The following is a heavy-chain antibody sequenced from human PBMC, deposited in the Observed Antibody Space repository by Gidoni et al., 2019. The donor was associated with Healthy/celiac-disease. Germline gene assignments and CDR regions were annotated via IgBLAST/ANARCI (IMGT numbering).Heavy chain of an antibody. J-gene: IGHJ5*02. D-gene: IGHD3-3*01. CDR2: IIPIFGTA. CDR3: ARGSSYYDFWSGYYSWDWFDP. Sequence: QVQLVQSGAEVKKPGSSVKVSCKASGGTSSSYAISWVRQAPGQGLEWMGGIIPIFGTANYAQKFQGRVTITADKSTSTAYMELSSLRSEDTAVYYCARGSSYYDFWSGYYSWDWFDPWGQGTLVTVSS. V-gene: IGHV1-69*06. CDR1: GGTSSSYA.